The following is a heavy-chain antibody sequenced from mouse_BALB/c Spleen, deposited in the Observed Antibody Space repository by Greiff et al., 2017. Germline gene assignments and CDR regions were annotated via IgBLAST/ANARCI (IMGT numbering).Heavy chain of an antibody. J-gene: IGHJ1*01. Sequence: VMLVESGPGLVAPSQSLSITCTVSGFSLTSYGVHWVRQPPGKGLEWLGVIWAGGSTNYNSALMSRLSISKDNSKSQVFLKMNSLQTDDTAMYYCARGDYGRYFDVWGAGTTVTVSS. CDR2: IWAGGST. CDR3: ARGDYGRYFDV. D-gene: IGHD1-2*01. V-gene: IGHV2-9*02. CDR1: GFSLTSYG.